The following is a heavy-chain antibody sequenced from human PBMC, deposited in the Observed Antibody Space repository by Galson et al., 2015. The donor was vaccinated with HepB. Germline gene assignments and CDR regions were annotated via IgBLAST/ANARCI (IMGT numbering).Heavy chain of an antibody. CDR1: GFTFSSYS. V-gene: IGHV3-21*01. CDR2: ISSSSSYI. CDR3: ARGVSRSGGSCYNAHDY. D-gene: IGHD2-15*01. Sequence: SLRLSCAASGFTFSSYSMNWVRQAPGKGLEWVSSISSSSSYIYYADSVKGRFTISRDNAKNSLYLQMNSLRAEDTAVYYCARGVSRSGGSCYNAHDYWGQGTLVTVSS. J-gene: IGHJ4*02.